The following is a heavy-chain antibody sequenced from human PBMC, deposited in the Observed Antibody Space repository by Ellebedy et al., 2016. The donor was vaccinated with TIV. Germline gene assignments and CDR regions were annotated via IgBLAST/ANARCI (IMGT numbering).Heavy chain of an antibody. Sequence: AASVKVSCKASGDTFSSYAINWVRQAPGQGLEWMGWLNPNTGTPTYAPGFTGRFVFSLDTSVNTAYLQISSLKAEDTAVYYCARELPAAMSTTFYYYMDVWGKGTTVTVSS. CDR3: ARELPAAMSTTFYYYMDV. D-gene: IGHD2-2*01. CDR2: LNPNTGTP. V-gene: IGHV7-4-1*02. J-gene: IGHJ6*03. CDR1: GDTFSSYA.